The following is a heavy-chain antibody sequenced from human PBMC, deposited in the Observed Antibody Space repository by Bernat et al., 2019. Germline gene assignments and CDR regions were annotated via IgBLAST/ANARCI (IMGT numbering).Heavy chain of an antibody. D-gene: IGHD1-26*01. Sequence: QVQLVESGGGVVQPGRSLRLSCAASGFTFSSYGMHWVRQAPGKGLEWVAVIWYDGSNKYYADSVKGRFTISRDNSKNTLYLQMNSLGAEDTAVYYCARDPAIEWELLFYYYYGMDVWGQGTTVTVSS. CDR1: GFTFSSYG. CDR2: IWYDGSNK. CDR3: ARDPAIEWELLFYYYYGMDV. V-gene: IGHV3-33*01. J-gene: IGHJ6*02.